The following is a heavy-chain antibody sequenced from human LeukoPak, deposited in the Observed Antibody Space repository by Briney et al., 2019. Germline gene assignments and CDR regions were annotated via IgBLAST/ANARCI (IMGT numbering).Heavy chain of an antibody. D-gene: IGHD1-26*01. CDR1: GFTFSSYS. CDR3: ARPRWRELLGNDAFDI. Sequence: GGSLRLSCAASGFTFSSYSMNWVRQAPGKGREWVSYMSSSSSTIYYADSVKGRFTISRDNAKNSLYLQMNSLRAEDTAVYYCARPRWRELLGNDAFDIWGQGTMVTVSS. V-gene: IGHV3-48*04. CDR2: MSSSSSTI. J-gene: IGHJ3*02.